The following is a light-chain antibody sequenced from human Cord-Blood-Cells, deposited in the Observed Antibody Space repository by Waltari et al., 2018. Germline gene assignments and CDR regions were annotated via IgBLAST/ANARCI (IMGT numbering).Light chain of an antibody. Sequence: DIQMPQSPSTPSASVGARVTITCRASQSLSSWLAWYQQKPGKAPKLLIYKASSLESGVPSRFSGSGSGTEFTLTISSLQPDDFATYYCQQYNSYSYTFGQGTKLEIK. CDR1: QSLSSW. V-gene: IGKV1-5*03. CDR3: QQYNSYSYT. J-gene: IGKJ2*01. CDR2: KAS.